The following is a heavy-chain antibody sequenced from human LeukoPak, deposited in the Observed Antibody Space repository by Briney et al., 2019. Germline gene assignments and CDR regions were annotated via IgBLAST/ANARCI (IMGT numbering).Heavy chain of an antibody. Sequence: PGGSLRFSCAASRFTFSSYAMSWVRQAPGKGLEWVSAISGSGGSTYYADSVKGRFTISRDNSKNTLYLQMNSLRAEDTAVYYCARGGSYLSAFDIWGQGTMVTVSS. CDR1: RFTFSSYA. J-gene: IGHJ3*02. D-gene: IGHD1-26*01. V-gene: IGHV3-23*01. CDR2: ISGSGGST. CDR3: ARGGSYLSAFDI.